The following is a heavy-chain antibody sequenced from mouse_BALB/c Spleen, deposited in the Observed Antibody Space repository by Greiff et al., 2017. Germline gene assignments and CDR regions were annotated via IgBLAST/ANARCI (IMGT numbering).Heavy chain of an antibody. J-gene: IGHJ2*01. CDR3: ARSYDYDEKDYFDY. V-gene: IGHV1-14*01. D-gene: IGHD2-4*01. CDR1: GYTFTSYV. Sequence: VQLQQSGPELVKPGASVKMSCKASGYTFTSYVMHWVKQKPGQGLEWIGYINPYNDGTKYNEKFKGKATLTSDKSSSTAYMELSSLTSEDSAVYYCARSYDYDEKDYFDYWGQGTTLTVSS. CDR2: INPYNDGT.